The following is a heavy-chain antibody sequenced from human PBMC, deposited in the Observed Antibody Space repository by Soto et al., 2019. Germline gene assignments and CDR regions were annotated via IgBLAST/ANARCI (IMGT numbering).Heavy chain of an antibody. V-gene: IGHV3-23*01. CDR3: ERCTVDTIVTSGWCHYLDH. Sequence: EVQLLYSGGGLVHPGGSLRLSCAASGFTFSSSAMSWVRQAPGKGLEWVSAVSGSGGTTYYADSVRGRFTISRDNSKTTLYLQMNSLRAEDTAIYLCERCTVDTIVTSGWCHYLDHWCQGTLVPGSS. CDR2: VSGSGGTT. J-gene: IGHJ5*02. D-gene: IGHD6-19*01. CDR1: GFTFSSSA.